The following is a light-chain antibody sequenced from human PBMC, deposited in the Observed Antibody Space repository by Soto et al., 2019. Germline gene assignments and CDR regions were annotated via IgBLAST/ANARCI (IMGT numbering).Light chain of an antibody. V-gene: IGKV1-13*02. CDR1: QGISSS. J-gene: IGKJ4*01. CDR3: QQFNSYPLT. CDR2: DAS. Sequence: AIQLTQSPSSLSASVGDRVTITCRASQGISSSLAWYQQHPGTAPKRLIYDASNLQSGVPSRSSGSGSGTQFTLTISSLQPDDSATYYCQQFNSYPLTFGGGTKVDIK.